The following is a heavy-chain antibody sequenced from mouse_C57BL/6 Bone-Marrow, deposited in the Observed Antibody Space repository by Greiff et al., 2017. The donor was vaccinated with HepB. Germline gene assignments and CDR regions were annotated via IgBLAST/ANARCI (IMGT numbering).Heavy chain of an antibody. CDR1: GYAFTNYL. V-gene: IGHV1-54*01. CDR2: INPGSGGT. CDR3: ANDYAFAY. Sequence: VQLKQSGAELVRPGTSVKVSCKASGYAFTNYLIEWVKQRPGQGLEWIGVINPGSGGTNYNEKFKGKATLTADKSSSTAYMQLSSLTSEDSAVYFCANDYAFAYWGQGTLVTVSA. J-gene: IGHJ3*01. D-gene: IGHD2-4*01.